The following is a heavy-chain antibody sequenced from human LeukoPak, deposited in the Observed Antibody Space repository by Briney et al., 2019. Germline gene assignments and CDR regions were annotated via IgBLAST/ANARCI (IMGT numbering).Heavy chain of an antibody. CDR2: IQPNSGVT. CDR1: GYTFTDYY. Sequence: ASVKVSCKASGYTFTDYYMHWVRQAPGQGLEWMGWIQPNSGVTNYAQKFQGRVTMTRDTSVSTAYMGLSSLRSDDTAVYYCARVSSLEYLFPDHWGQGTLVTVSS. D-gene: IGHD3-3*01. J-gene: IGHJ4*02. V-gene: IGHV1-2*02. CDR3: ARVSSLEYLFPDH.